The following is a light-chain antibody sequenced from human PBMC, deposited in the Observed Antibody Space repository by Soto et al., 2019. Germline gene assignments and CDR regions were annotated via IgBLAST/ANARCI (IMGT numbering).Light chain of an antibody. CDR1: SSDIGSYNY. J-gene: IGLJ1*01. Sequence: QSVLTQPASVSGSPGQSITISCTGTSSDIGSYNYVSWYQQYPGKAPKLMIYDVSNRPSGVSNRFSGSKSGNTASLTISGLQAADEAVYYCSSCTTISTYVFGTGTKVTVL. V-gene: IGLV2-14*01. CDR2: DVS. CDR3: SSCTTISTYV.